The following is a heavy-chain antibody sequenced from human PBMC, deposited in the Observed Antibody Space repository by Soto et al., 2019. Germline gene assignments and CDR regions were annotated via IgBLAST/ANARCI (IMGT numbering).Heavy chain of an antibody. CDR1: GFTFSNYW. CDR2: ISSDGSTT. Sequence: GGSLRLSCAASGFTFSNYWMHWVRQAPGKGLVWVSRISSDGSTTNYADSVRGRFTISRANAKNTLYLQMISLRAEDTAVYYXXXXXXVSSWSPLDYWGQGNLVTVSS. D-gene: IGHD6-13*01. CDR3: XXXXXVSSWSPLDY. V-gene: IGHV3-74*01. J-gene: IGHJ4*02.